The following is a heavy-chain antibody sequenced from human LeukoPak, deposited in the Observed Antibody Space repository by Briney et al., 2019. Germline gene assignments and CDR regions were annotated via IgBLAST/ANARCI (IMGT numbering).Heavy chain of an antibody. CDR3: ANRPRGSWPFDY. CDR2: ISGSGGST. D-gene: IGHD6-13*01. Sequence: GGSLRLSCAASGFTFSSYAMSWVRQAPGKGLELVSAISGSGGSTYYADSVKGRFTISRDNSKNTLYLQMNSLRAEDTAVYYCANRPRGSWPFDYWGQGTLVTVSS. J-gene: IGHJ4*02. CDR1: GFTFSSYA. V-gene: IGHV3-23*01.